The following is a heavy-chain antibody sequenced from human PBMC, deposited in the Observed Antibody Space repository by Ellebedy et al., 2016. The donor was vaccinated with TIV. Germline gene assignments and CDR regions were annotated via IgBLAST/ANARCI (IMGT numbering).Heavy chain of an antibody. CDR1: GFTFSSYA. Sequence: GESLKISCAASGFTFSSYAMSWVRQAPGKGLEWVSAISGSGGSTYYADSVKGRFTISRDNSKNTLYLQMNSLRAEDTAVYYCAKTPHVSGWSFRWYFDYWGQGTLVTVSS. CDR2: ISGSGGST. J-gene: IGHJ4*02. CDR3: AKTPHVSGWSFRWYFDY. D-gene: IGHD6-19*01. V-gene: IGHV3-23*01.